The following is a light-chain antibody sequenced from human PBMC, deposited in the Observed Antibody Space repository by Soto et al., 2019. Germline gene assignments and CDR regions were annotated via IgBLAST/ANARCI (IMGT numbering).Light chain of an antibody. CDR1: SSDVSGYDY. Sequence: QSVLTQPASVSGSPGQSITISCTGTSSDVSGYDYVSWYQLHPGKAPKLMVFEVSNRPSGVSYRFSGSKSGNTASLTISGLQAEDEADYFCSSYSISTAYLFGTGTKLTVL. CDR2: EVS. J-gene: IGLJ1*01. V-gene: IGLV2-14*01. CDR3: SSYSISTAYL.